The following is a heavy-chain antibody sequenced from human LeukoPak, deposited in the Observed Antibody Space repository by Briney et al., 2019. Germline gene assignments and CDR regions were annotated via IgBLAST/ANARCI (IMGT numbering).Heavy chain of an antibody. CDR1: GGPISGSSYY. CDR2: IYYSGST. V-gene: IGHV4-39*02. CDR3: ARDNYYGPAGYFDY. D-gene: IGHD3-10*01. J-gene: IGHJ4*02. Sequence: KPSETLSLTCTVSGGPISGSSYYWGWIRQPPGKGLEWIGSIYYSGSTYYNPSLKSRVTISVDTSKNQFSLKLNSVTAADMAVYYCARDNYYGPAGYFDYWGQGTLVTVSS.